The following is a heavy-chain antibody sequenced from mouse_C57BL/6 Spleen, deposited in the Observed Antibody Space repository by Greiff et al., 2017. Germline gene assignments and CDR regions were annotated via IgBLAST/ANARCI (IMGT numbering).Heavy chain of an antibody. CDR2: ISSGSSTI. CDR1: GFTFSDYG. Sequence: EVKLMESGGGLVKPGGSLKLSCAASGFTFSDYGMHWVRQAPEKGLEWVAYISSGSSTIYYADTVKGRFTISRDNAKTTLFLQMTSLRSEDTAMYYCARGSSGPFAYWGQGTLVTVSA. J-gene: IGHJ3*01. D-gene: IGHD3-2*02. CDR3: ARGSSGPFAY. V-gene: IGHV5-17*01.